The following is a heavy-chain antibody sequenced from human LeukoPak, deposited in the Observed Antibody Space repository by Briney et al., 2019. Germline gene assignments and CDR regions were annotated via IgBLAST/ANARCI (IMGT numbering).Heavy chain of an antibody. CDR3: TRRGGWYSDC. CDR2: IRSRAYGGTT. D-gene: IGHD6-19*01. J-gene: IGHJ4*02. V-gene: IGHV3-49*04. Sequence: GGSLRLSCTASGFGFGYYAMSWVRQAPGKGLEWVGFIRSRAYGGTTDLAASVQGRFTISRDDSKSIAYLQMNSLKIEDTAVYYCTRRGGWYSDCWGQGTLVTVSS. CDR1: GFGFGYYA.